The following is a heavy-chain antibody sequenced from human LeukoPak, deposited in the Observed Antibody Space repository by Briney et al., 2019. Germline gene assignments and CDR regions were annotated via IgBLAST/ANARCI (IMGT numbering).Heavy chain of an antibody. CDR3: ARGMRSSGCPMTFDY. CDR1: GFTFTKYD. J-gene: IGHJ4*02. CDR2: ISGSGGST. D-gene: IGHD3-22*01. V-gene: IGHV3-23*01. Sequence: GGSLRLSCAASGFTFTKYDMSWVRQAPGKGLEWVSTISGSGGSTYYADSVKGRFTISRDNSKNTLYLQMNSLRAEDTAKYYCARGMRSSGCPMTFDYWGQGTLVTVSS.